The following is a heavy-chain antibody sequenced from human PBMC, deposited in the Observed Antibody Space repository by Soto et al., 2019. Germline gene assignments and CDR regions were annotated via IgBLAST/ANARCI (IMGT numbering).Heavy chain of an antibody. CDR2: ISSSSSYI. CDR1: GFTFRNYS. Sequence: GGSLRLSSAASGFTFRNYSMNWVRQAPGKGLEWVSSISSSSSYIYYADSVKGRLTISRDNAKNSLYLQMNSLRAEDTAVYYCARLPHGPWGQGTLVTVSS. CDR3: ARLPHGP. J-gene: IGHJ5*02. V-gene: IGHV3-21*01.